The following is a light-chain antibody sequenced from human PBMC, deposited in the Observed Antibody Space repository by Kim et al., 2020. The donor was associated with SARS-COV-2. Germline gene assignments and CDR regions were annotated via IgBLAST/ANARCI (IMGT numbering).Light chain of an antibody. J-gene: IGKJ1*01. Sequence: SPRERATLSCRASQSVSSNLAWYQQKPGQAPRLLIYGASIRDTGIPVRFSGSGSGTEFTLTISSLQSEDFAVYYCQQYNNWPPRTFGQGTKVDIK. CDR3: QQYNNWPPRT. V-gene: IGKV3-15*01. CDR2: GAS. CDR1: QSVSSN.